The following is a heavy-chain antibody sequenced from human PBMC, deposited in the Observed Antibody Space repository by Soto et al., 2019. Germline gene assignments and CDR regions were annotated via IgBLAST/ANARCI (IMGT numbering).Heavy chain of an antibody. Sequence: SETLSLTCTVSGDSISSADYYWSWIRQTPGKGLEWIGHIFYSGTTYYNPSLKSRLTISVDTSKNHFSPRLTSVTAADTAVYYCARDLWVEPELYYYGMDVWGQGTTVTVSS. V-gene: IGHV4-30-4*01. J-gene: IGHJ6*02. D-gene: IGHD1-1*01. CDR1: GDSISSADYY. CDR2: IFYSGTT. CDR3: ARDLWVEPELYYYGMDV.